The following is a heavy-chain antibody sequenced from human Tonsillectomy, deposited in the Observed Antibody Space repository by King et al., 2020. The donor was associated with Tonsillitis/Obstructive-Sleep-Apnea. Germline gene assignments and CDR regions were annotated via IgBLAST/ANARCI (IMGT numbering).Heavy chain of an antibody. D-gene: IGHD4-17*01. CDR1: GGSISSGGYY. J-gene: IGHJ4*02. CDR2: IYYSGNT. Sequence: VQLQESGPGLVKPSHTLSLTCTVSGGSISSGGYYWSWIRQHPGKGLEWIGYIYYSGNTYYNPSLKSRVTISVDTSKNQFSLKVSSVTAADTAVYYCASEVTTGAFDYWGQGTLVTVSS. CDR3: ASEVTTGAFDY. V-gene: IGHV4-31*03.